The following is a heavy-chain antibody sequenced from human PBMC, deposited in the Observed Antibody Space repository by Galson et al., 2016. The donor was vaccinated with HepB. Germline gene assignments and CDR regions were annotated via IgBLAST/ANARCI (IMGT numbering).Heavy chain of an antibody. D-gene: IGHD2/OR15-2a*01. CDR2: IIPLFGTT. CDR1: GGTFRTYS. J-gene: IGHJ2*01. V-gene: IGHV1-69*06. Sequence: SVKVSCKASGGTFRTYSMNWVRQAPGQGLEWMGGIIPLFGTTKYAQKFQGRVTITADISTNTGYLEVTSLTSDDTAVYYCARDKTPYLHFDLWGRGTLLVVSS. CDR3: ARDKTPYLHFDL.